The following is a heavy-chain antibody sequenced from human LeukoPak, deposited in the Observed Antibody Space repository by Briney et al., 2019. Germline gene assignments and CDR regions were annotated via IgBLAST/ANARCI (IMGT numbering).Heavy chain of an antibody. CDR1: GYTFTNYG. CDR3: AREGRGVPGAIAAVKGFDY. D-gene: IGHD6-13*01. Sequence: ASVKVSCKASGYTFTNYGISWVRQAPGQGLEWMGWISGYNGNTKYAQKFQGRVTMTTDTSTSTVYMELSSLRSEDTAIYYCAREGRGVPGAIAAVKGFDYWGQGTLVTVSS. V-gene: IGHV1-18*01. J-gene: IGHJ4*02. CDR2: ISGYNGNT.